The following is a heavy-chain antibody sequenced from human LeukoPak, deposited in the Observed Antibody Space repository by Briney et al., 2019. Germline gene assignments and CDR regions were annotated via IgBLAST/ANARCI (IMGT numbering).Heavy chain of an antibody. CDR2: IYHSGST. J-gene: IGHJ5*02. CDR1: GGSISSGGYY. CDR3: ARGGAARSRVDP. D-gene: IGHD6-6*01. V-gene: IGHV4-30-2*01. Sequence: PSQTLSLTCTVSGGSISSGGYYWSWIRQPPGKGLEWIGYIYHSGSTYYNPSLKSRVTISVDRSKNQFSLKLGSVTAADTAVYYCARGGAARSRVDPWGQGTLVTVSS.